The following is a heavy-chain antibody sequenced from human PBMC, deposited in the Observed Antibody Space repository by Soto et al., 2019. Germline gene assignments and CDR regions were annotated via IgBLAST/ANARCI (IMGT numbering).Heavy chain of an antibody. J-gene: IGHJ3*02. CDR1: GFTFGDYA. D-gene: IGHD1-26*01. Sequence: GSLRLSCTASGFTFGDYAMSWFRQAPGKGLEGVGFIRRKAYGGTTEYAASVKGRFTTSRDDSKSIAYLQMNSLKTEDTAVYYCTRSLVGATLSPGDAFAIWGQGTLVTVSS. V-gene: IGHV3-49*03. CDR2: IRRKAYGGTT. CDR3: TRSLVGATLSPGDAFAI.